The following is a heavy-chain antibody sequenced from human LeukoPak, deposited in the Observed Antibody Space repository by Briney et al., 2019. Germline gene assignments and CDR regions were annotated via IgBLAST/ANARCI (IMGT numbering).Heavy chain of an antibody. CDR1: GGSISSSSYY. CDR2: IYYSGST. V-gene: IGHV4-39*07. J-gene: IGHJ4*02. Sequence: SETLSLTCTVSGGSISSSSYYWGWIRQPPGRGLEWIGSIYYSGSTYYNPSLKSRVTISVDTSKNQFSLKLSSVTAADTAVYYCARDTLHYGDYVQWGQGTLVTVSS. CDR3: ARDTLHYGDYVQ. D-gene: IGHD4-17*01.